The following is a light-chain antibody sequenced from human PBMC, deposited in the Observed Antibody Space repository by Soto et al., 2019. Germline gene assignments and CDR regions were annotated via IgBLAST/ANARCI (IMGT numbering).Light chain of an antibody. V-gene: IGLV2-14*03. CDR3: SSYTSSSTVV. J-gene: IGLJ2*01. CDR1: SSDVGGYNY. Sequence: QSALTQPASVSGSPGQSITISCTGTSSDVGGYNYVSWYQQHPGKAPNLMIYDVSNRPSGVSNRFSGSKSGHTASLTISGLQAEDEADYYCSSYTSSSTVVFGGGTKLTVL. CDR2: DVS.